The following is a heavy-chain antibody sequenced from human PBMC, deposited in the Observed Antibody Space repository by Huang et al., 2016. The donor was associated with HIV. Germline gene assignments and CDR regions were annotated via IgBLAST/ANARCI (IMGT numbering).Heavy chain of an antibody. V-gene: IGHV4-59*02. J-gene: IGHJ4*02. CDR3: ARGFDILVDRFDF. Sequence: QVQLQESGPGLVKPSETLSLACSVSGDSVSNHYWNWIRQTPGKGLEGIGRIYSSGTTSYNPSLKNRVSFSLDTSKKQFALNVTSVTAADTAVYYCARGFDILVDRFDFWGQGTLVTVSS. D-gene: IGHD3-9*01. CDR2: IYSSGTT. CDR1: GDSVSNHY.